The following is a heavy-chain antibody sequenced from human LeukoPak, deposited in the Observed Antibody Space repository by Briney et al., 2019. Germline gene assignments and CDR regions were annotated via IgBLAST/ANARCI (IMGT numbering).Heavy chain of an antibody. CDR2: IYHSGST. CDR3: ARDPQVKAPPRLYDYFNWFDP. J-gene: IGHJ5*02. V-gene: IGHV4-38-2*02. CDR1: GYSISSGYY. Sequence: SETLSLTCAASGYSISSGYYWGWSRQPPGKGLEWIGRIYHSGSTYYNQSLKSRVTISVDKSKNQFSLKLNSVTAADTAVYYCARDPQVKAPPRLYDYFNWFDPWGQGTLVTVSS. D-gene: IGHD5-12*01.